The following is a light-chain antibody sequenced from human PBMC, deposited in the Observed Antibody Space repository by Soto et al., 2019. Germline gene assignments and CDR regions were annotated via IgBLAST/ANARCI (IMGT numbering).Light chain of an antibody. CDR2: GPS. CDR1: QSVSTN. CDR3: HQYNDWPPA. J-gene: IGKJ1*01. V-gene: IGKV3-15*01. Sequence: EIVVTQSTGTLSVSPGERATLSCRASQSVSTNVAWYQQKPGQAPRLLIYGPSTRASGIPARFSGSGSGREFTLTISSLQSEDFAVYYCHQYNDWPPAFGQGTKLEIK.